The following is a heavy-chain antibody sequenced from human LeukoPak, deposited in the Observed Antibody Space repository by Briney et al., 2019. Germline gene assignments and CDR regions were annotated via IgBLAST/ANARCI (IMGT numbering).Heavy chain of an antibody. CDR2: ISYSGNA. Sequence: SQTLSLTCTVSGGSISSGDYYWSWIRQPPGKGLEWIGYISYSGNADYNPSLKGRVTISVDTSKNQFSLKLSSVTAADTAVYHCARSEAPLVRGVIMVNWFDPWGQGTLVTVSS. CDR3: ARSEAPLVRGVIMVNWFDP. D-gene: IGHD3-10*01. V-gene: IGHV4-61*08. CDR1: GGSISSGDYY. J-gene: IGHJ5*02.